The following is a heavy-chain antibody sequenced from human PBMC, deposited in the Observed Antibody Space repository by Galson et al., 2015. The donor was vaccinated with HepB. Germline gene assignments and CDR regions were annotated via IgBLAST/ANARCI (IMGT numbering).Heavy chain of an antibody. V-gene: IGHV1-8*01. D-gene: IGHD6-13*01. CDR2: MNPTSGNT. Sequence: SCKASGYTFTSFDIHWVRQATGQGLEWMGWMNPTSGNTGYVQKFQGRVTMTGNTSISTAYMELSSLRSEDTAVYYCTRGGYSSSWSLGYYYYLDVWGKGTTVTVSS. J-gene: IGHJ6*03. CDR1: GYTFTSFD. CDR3: TRGGYSSSWSLGYYYYLDV.